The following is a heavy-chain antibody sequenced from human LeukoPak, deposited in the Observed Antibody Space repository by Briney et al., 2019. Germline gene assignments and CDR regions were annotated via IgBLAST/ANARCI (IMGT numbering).Heavy chain of an antibody. V-gene: IGHV1-69*04. Sequence: SVKVSCKASGGTFSSYAVSWVRQAPGQGLEWMGRIIPILGIANYAQKFQGRVTITADKSTSTAYMELSSLRSEDTAVYYCARDSDSYSGYEFDYWGQGTLVTVSS. D-gene: IGHD5-12*01. J-gene: IGHJ4*02. CDR1: GGTFSSYA. CDR3: ARDSDSYSGYEFDY. CDR2: IIPILGIA.